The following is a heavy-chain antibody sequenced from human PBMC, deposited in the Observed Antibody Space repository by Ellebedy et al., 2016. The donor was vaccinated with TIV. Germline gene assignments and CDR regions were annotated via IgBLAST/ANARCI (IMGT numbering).Heavy chain of an antibody. D-gene: IGHD2-2*01. CDR2: IYYSGST. Sequence: SETLSLXXTVSGGSISSSSYYWGWIRQPPGKGLEWIGSIYYSGSTYYNPSLKSRVTISVDTSKNQFSLKLSSVTAADTAVYYCAREVVVPAARYYYGMDVWGQGTTVTVSS. V-gene: IGHV4-39*07. J-gene: IGHJ6*02. CDR3: AREVVVPAARYYYGMDV. CDR1: GGSISSSSYY.